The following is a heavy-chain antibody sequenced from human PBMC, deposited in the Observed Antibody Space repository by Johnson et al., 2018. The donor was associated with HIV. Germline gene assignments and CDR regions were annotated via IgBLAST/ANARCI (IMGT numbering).Heavy chain of an antibody. CDR1: EFTFRSYA. D-gene: IGHD1-26*01. Sequence: QVQLVESGGGVVQPGRSLRLSCVASEFTFRSYAMHWVRQAPGKGLECVAVISYDGSNKYYADSVKGRFTISRDNSKNTLYLQMNSLRAEDTAAYPCARGDRSTYYRRGAFDIWGQGTMVTVSS. J-gene: IGHJ3*02. CDR2: ISYDGSNK. CDR3: ARGDRSTYYRRGAFDI. V-gene: IGHV3-30*04.